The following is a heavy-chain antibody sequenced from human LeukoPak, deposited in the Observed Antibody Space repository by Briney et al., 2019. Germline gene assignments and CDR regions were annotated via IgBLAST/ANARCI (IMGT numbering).Heavy chain of an antibody. V-gene: IGHV1-18*01. D-gene: IGHD2-21*02. Sequence: ASVKVSCKASGYTFTSYGISWVRQAPGQGLEWMGWISAYNGNTNYAQKLQGRVTMTTDTSTSTAYMELRSLRSDDTAVYYCARDPDQYCGGDCYSNWFDPWGQGTLVTVSS. CDR2: ISAYNGNT. J-gene: IGHJ5*02. CDR3: ARDPDQYCGGDCYSNWFDP. CDR1: GYTFTSYG.